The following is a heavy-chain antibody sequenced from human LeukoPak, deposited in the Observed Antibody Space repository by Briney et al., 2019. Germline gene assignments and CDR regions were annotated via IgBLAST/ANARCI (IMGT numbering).Heavy chain of an antibody. Sequence: SETLSLTCAVYGGSFSGYYWSWIRQPPGKGLEWIGYIYYSGSTYYNPSLKSRVTISVDTSKNQFSLKLSSVTAADTAVYYCARDWLGPFSYYYGMDVWGQGTTVTVSS. D-gene: IGHD6-19*01. CDR1: GGSFSGYY. CDR3: ARDWLGPFSYYYGMDV. CDR2: IYYSGST. J-gene: IGHJ6*02. V-gene: IGHV4-34*09.